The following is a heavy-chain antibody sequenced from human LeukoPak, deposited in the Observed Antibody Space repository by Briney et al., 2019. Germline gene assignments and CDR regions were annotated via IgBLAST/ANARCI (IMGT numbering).Heavy chain of an antibody. J-gene: IGHJ3*02. V-gene: IGHV3-23*01. Sequence: GGSLRLSCAASGFTFSSYGMSWVRQAPGKGLEWVSAISGSGGSTYYADSVKGRFTISRDNSKNTLYLQMNSLRAEDTAVYYCATDNGENYYDSSGYSDAFDIWGQGTMVTVSS. CDR1: GFTFSSYG. CDR3: ATDNGENYYDSSGYSDAFDI. CDR2: ISGSGGST. D-gene: IGHD3-22*01.